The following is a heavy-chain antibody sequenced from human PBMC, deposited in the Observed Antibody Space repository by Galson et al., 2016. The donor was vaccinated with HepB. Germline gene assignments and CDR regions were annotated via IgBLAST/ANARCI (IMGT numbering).Heavy chain of an antibody. J-gene: IGHJ6*03. V-gene: IGHV4-4*07. CDR1: GGSISGYY. CDR2: IYGTENI. CDR3: ARGAPLGDYYHYMDV. Sequence: LTCTVSGGSISGYYWTWIRQSAGGGLEWLGRIYGTENIRYNPSLESRASMSLDMSKSQISLEVRSVTAADTAVYYCARGAPLGDYYHYMDVWGKGTSVTVSS. D-gene: IGHD1-26*01.